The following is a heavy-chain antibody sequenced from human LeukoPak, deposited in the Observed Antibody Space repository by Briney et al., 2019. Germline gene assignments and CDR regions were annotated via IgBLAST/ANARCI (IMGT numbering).Heavy chain of an antibody. CDR3: AKGDLYYYDSSGYYYDY. CDR1: GFTFSSYS. CDR2: ISGSGGST. D-gene: IGHD3-22*01. V-gene: IGHV3-23*01. J-gene: IGHJ4*02. Sequence: PGGSLRLSCVASGFTFSSYSMNWVRQAPGKGLEWVSAISGSGGSTYYADSVKGRFTISRDNSKNTLYLQMNSLRAEDTAVYYCAKGDLYYYDSSGYYYDYWGQGTLVTVSS.